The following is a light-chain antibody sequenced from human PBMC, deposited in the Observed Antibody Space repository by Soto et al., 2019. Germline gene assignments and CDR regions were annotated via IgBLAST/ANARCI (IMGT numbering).Light chain of an antibody. J-gene: IGKJ2*01. CDR2: AAS. Sequence: DIQMTQSPSSLSASVRDRVTITCRASPTISTHLNWYQQKPGKAPKLLIYAASTLQSGVPSRFSGSGSGTDFTLTINSLQHEDFSTYYCQQSLTIPYTFGQGTKLEIK. V-gene: IGKV1-39*01. CDR3: QQSLTIPYT. CDR1: PTISTH.